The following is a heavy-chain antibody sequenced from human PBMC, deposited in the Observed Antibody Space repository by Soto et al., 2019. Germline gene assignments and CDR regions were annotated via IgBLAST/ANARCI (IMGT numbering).Heavy chain of an antibody. J-gene: IGHJ4*02. V-gene: IGHV3-30-3*01. CDR1: GFTFSSYA. CDR3: ARDHLNYYDSSGSQGEWDY. D-gene: IGHD3-22*01. CDR2: ISYDGSNK. Sequence: GGSLRLSCAASGFTFSSYAMHWVRQAPGKGLEWVAVISYDGSNKYYADSVKGRFTISRDNSKNTLYLQMNSLRAEDTAVYYCARDHLNYYDSSGSQGEWDYWGQGTLVTVSS.